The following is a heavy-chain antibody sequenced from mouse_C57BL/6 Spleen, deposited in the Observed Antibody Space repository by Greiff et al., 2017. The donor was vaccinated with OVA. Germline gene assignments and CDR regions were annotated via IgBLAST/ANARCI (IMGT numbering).Heavy chain of an antibody. CDR2: IHPNSGSP. CDR1: GYTFTSYW. D-gene: IGHD2-1*01. Sequence: QVQLQQPGAELVKPGASVKLSCKASGYTFTSYWMHWVKQRPGQGLEWIRMIHPNSGSPNYNETFKSKATLTVDTSSSTDYMQLSRLTSEEAAVYYCARGGVYYGNYGAMDYWGQGTSVTVSA. CDR3: ARGGVYYGNYGAMDY. J-gene: IGHJ4*01. V-gene: IGHV1-64*01.